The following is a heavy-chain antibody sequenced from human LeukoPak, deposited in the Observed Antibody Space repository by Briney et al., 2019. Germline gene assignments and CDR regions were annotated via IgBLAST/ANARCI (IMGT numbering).Heavy chain of an antibody. CDR3: AKNDVAAAANDY. D-gene: IGHD6-13*01. J-gene: IGHJ4*02. V-gene: IGHV3-33*06. CDR2: IWYDGSNK. Sequence: GRSLRLSCAASGFTFSSYGMHWVRQAPGKGLEWVAVIWYDGSNKYYADSVKGRFTISRDNSKNTLYLQMNSLRAEDTAVYYCAKNDVAAAANDYWGQGTLVTVSS. CDR1: GFTFSSYG.